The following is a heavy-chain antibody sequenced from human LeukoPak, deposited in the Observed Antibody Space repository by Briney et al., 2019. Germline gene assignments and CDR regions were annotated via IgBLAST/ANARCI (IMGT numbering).Heavy chain of an antibody. D-gene: IGHD2-21*02. J-gene: IGHJ6*03. CDR3: AGTARAYYYYMDV. CDR1: GFTFSSFT. Sequence: GGSLRLSCVLSGFTFSSFTMSWVRQTPGKGLGWVSSISGSGYYIYTADSMKGRFTISRDNAKNSLYLEMNSLRAEDTAVYYCAGTARAYYYYMDVWGKGTAVTVSS. CDR2: ISGSGYYI. V-gene: IGHV3-21*04.